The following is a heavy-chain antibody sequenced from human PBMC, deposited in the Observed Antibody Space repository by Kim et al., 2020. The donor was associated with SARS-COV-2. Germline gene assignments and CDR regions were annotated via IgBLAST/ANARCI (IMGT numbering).Heavy chain of an antibody. V-gene: IGHV3-30*05. CDR3: ARGLYGSGSYMFDY. D-gene: IGHD3-10*01. J-gene: IGHJ4*02. Sequence: ATSVKSRVTLSRDNTHNTLYLQMNSLRAEGTAVYYCARGLYGSGSYMFDYWGQGTLVTVSS.